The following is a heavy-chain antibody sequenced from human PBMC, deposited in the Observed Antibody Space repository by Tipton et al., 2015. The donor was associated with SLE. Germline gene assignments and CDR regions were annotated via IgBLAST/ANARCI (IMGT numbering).Heavy chain of an antibody. CDR3: ARPDRA. CDR1: GDSMKSRY. Sequence: TLSLTCSVSGDSMKSRYWSWIRQSPGKGLEWIGFIFYGGSSTTNYNPSLERRLTISIDTSRNQFSLELRSVTAADTAVYYRARPDRAWGQGTLVIVSS. D-gene: IGHD3-16*02. CDR2: IFYGGSSTT. J-gene: IGHJ4*02. V-gene: IGHV4-59*08.